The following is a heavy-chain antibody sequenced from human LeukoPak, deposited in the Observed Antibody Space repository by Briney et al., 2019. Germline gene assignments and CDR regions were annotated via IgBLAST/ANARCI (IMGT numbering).Heavy chain of an antibody. CDR2: IYYSGST. J-gene: IGHJ6*02. Sequence: SETLSLTCTVSGGSISSYYWSWIRQPPGKGLEWIGYIYYSGSTNYNPSLKSRVTISVDTSKNQFSLKLSSVTAADTAVYYCARLSPAATFYYYYGMDVWGQGTTVTVSS. CDR1: GGSISSYY. V-gene: IGHV4-59*08. D-gene: IGHD2-2*01. CDR3: ARLSPAATFYYYYGMDV.